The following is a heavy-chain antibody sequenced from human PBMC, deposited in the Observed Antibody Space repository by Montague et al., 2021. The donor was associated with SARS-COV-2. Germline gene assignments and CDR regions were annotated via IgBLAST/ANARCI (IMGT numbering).Heavy chain of an antibody. Sequence: SLILSFSSSFFPFRSYSMNWVRQAPGKGLEWVSSISNSSSYIYYADSVKGRFTISRDNAKNSLYLQMNSLRAEDTAVYYCARDLAVVAATPFDYWGQGTLVTVSS. CDR2: ISNSSSYI. D-gene: IGHD2-15*01. J-gene: IGHJ4*02. CDR1: FFPFRSYS. CDR3: ARDLAVVAATPFDY. V-gene: IGHV3-21*01.